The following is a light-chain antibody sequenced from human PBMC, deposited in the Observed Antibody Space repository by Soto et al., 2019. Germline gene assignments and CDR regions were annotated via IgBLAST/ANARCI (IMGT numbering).Light chain of an antibody. V-gene: IGLV8-61*01. CDR3: VLYMGSGISV. Sequence: QTVVTQEPSLSVYPGGTVTLTCGLSSGSVSTDYYPTWCQQTPGQAPRTLIYTTTTRSSGVPDRFSGSILGNKAALTITGVQADDESDYYCVLYMGSGISVFGGGTKLTVL. CDR1: SGSVSTDYY. CDR2: TTT. J-gene: IGLJ3*02.